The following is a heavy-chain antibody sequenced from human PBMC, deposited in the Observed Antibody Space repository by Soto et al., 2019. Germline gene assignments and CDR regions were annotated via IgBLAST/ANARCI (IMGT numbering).Heavy chain of an antibody. CDR2: VYYTGTT. D-gene: IGHD5-18*01. Sequence: ASETLSLTCTVAGGSIGSYYWTWIRQPPGKGLEWIGYVYYTGTTNSNPSLTSRVTMSVDTSKNQFSLKLTSVTAADTAIYYCARDIGYGGGKFDFWGQGAPATVSS. V-gene: IGHV4-59*01. CDR3: ARDIGYGGGKFDF. CDR1: GGSIGSYY. J-gene: IGHJ4*02.